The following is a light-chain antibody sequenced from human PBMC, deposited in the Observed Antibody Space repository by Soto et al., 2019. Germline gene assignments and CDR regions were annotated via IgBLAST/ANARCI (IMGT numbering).Light chain of an antibody. J-gene: IGLJ2*01. Sequence: QSVLTQLRSVSGSPGQSVTISCTGTSSDVGIYNYVSWYQQSPGKAPKLIIYDVTKRPSGVPDRFSGSKSGNTASLTISGLQAEDEADYYCCSYAGSYTMLFGGGTQLTVL. V-gene: IGLV2-11*01. CDR3: CSYAGSYTML. CDR2: DVT. CDR1: SSDVGIYNY.